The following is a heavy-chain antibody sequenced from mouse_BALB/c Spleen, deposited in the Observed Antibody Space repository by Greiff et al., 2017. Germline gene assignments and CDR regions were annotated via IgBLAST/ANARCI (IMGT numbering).Heavy chain of an antibody. CDR2: IFPGSGNT. D-gene: IGHD1-1*01. J-gene: IGHJ4*01. CDR3: ARRPTYGYAMDY. V-gene: IGHV1-66*01. CDR1: GYSFTSYY. Sequence: QVQLQQSGAELVKPGASVKISCKASGYSFTSYYIHWVKQRPGQGLEWIGWIFPGSGNTKYNEKFKGKATLTADTSSSTAYMQLSSLTSEDSAVYFCARRPTYGYAMDYWGQGTSVTVSS.